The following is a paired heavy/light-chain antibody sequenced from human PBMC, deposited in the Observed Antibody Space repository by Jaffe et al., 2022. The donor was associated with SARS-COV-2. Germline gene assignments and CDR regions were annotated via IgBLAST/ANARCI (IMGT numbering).Light chain of an antibody. CDR3: QKCNSAPWT. Sequence: DIQMTQSPSSLSAFVGDRVTITCRASQGISNYLAWYQQKPGEVPKLLIYAASTLQSGVPSRFSGSGSGTDFTLTISSLQPEDVATYYCQKCNSAPWTFGQGTKVDIK. CDR1: QGISNY. V-gene: IGKV1-27*01. CDR2: AAS. J-gene: IGKJ1*01.
Heavy chain of an antibody. V-gene: IGHV1-46*01. J-gene: IGHJ5*02. CDR2: IDLRIATT. D-gene: IGHD1-7*01. CDR3: ARGDYNWNYHWFDL. CDR1: GYTFTNSY. Sequence: QVQLVQSGAEVEKPGASVRVSCKASGYTFTNSYMHWVRQAPGQGLEWIGVIDLRIATTWYAQKFQGIVSMTRDTSTNTVYMELSRLTSEDTAVYYCARGDYNWNYHWFDLWGQGTLVTVSS.